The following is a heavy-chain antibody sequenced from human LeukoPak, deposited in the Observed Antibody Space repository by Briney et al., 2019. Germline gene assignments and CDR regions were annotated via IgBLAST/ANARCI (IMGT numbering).Heavy chain of an antibody. CDR3: ARVGGRRQYYDSSGYLDN. CDR2: ISAYNGNT. Sequence: AASVKVSCKHSGYTFTSYGICGVRQAPGQGLEWMGWISAYNGNTHYAQKPQGRVTMTTDTSTSTAYMELRSLRSDDTAVYYCARVGGRRQYYDSSGYLDNWGQAALVTVSS. D-gene: IGHD3-22*01. J-gene: IGHJ4*02. CDR1: GYTFTSYG. V-gene: IGHV1-18*01.